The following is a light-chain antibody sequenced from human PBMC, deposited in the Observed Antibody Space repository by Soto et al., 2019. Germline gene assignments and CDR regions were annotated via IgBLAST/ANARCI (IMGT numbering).Light chain of an antibody. CDR1: QSVSSY. CDR2: DAS. J-gene: IGKJ3*01. Sequence: EIVLTQSPATLSLSPGERATLSCRASQSVSSYLAWYQQKPGQAPRLLIYDASNRATGIPARFSGSGSGTDFTLPISSLEPEDFAVYCCQQRSNSPFTFGPGTKVDIK. V-gene: IGKV3-11*01. CDR3: QQRSNSPFT.